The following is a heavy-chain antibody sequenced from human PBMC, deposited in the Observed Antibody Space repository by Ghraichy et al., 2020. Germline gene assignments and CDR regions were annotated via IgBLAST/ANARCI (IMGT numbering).Heavy chain of an antibody. V-gene: IGHV1-2*02. Sequence: ASVKVSCKASGYTFTDYYMHWVRQAPGQGLEWMGWIDPNSGGTNYAQKFQGRVTMTRDTSISTAYMELSSLRSDDTAVFYCARGLVGATTDNDYWGQGTLVTVSS. D-gene: IGHD1-26*01. CDR2: IDPNSGGT. CDR3: ARGLVGATTDNDY. J-gene: IGHJ4*02. CDR1: GYTFTDYY.